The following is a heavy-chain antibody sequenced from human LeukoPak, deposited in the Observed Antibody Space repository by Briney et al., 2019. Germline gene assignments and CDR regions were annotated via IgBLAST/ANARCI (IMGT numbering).Heavy chain of an antibody. V-gene: IGHV3-74*01. Sequence: PGGSLRLSCAASGFTFSNFWMHWVRQVPGKGLVWVSGINHDGTGTYYADSVKGRFTISRDNAKNTVYLQMNGLRAEDTTVYYCATVREYWGQGTLVTVSS. J-gene: IGHJ4*02. CDR1: GFTFSNFW. D-gene: IGHD5-24*01. CDR2: INHDGTGT. CDR3: ATVREY.